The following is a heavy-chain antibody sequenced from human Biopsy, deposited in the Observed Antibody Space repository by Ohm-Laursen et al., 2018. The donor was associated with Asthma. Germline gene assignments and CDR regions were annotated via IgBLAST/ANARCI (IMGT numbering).Heavy chain of an antibody. Sequence: TQTLTLTGSFSGSSLRTLGVGVGWIRQSPGKALEWLALIYWDDYNLFRPSLKRRLTITKDPSKNQVVLTMTKMDPVDSGTYYCALSQDSGFDDHSPSWFDPWGQGTLVTVSS. J-gene: IGHJ5*02. CDR1: GSSLRTLGVG. D-gene: IGHD3-9*01. CDR3: ALSQDSGFDDHSPSWFDP. V-gene: IGHV2-5*02. CDR2: IYWDDYN.